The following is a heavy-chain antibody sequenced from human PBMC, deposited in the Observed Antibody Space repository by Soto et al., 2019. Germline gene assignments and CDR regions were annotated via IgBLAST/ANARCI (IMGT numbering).Heavy chain of an antibody. V-gene: IGHV3-74*01. Sequence: EVQLVESGGGLVQPGGSLRLSCAASGFTFNNFWMHWVRQAPGKGLVWVSRINTAGTITSYADSVKGRFSISRDNAKNTVYLQMNSLRDDDTAVYYCARDLTSLGTPGDDFDYWGQGTRVTVSS. CDR2: INTAGTIT. D-gene: IGHD1-1*01. CDR3: ARDLTSLGTPGDDFDY. J-gene: IGHJ4*02. CDR1: GFTFNNFW.